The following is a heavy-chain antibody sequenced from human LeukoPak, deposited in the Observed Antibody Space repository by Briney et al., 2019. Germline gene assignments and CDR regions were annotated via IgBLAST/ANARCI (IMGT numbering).Heavy chain of an antibody. Sequence: SQTLSLTCTVSGGSISSGGYYWSWIRQYPGKGLEWIGYIYYSGSTYYNPSLKSRVTISVDTSKHQFSLKLSSVTAADTAVYYCARESKDSSSGFFGYWGQGTLVTVSS. CDR3: ARESKDSSSGFFGY. D-gene: IGHD6-13*01. CDR2: IYYSGST. V-gene: IGHV4-31*03. J-gene: IGHJ4*02. CDR1: GGSISSGGYY.